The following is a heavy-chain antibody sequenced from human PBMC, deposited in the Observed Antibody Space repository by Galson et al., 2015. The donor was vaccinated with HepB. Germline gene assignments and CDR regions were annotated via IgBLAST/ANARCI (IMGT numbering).Heavy chain of an antibody. V-gene: IGHV3-30*04. CDR2: ISYDGSNK. J-gene: IGHJ4*02. CDR1: GFTFSSYA. D-gene: IGHD3-3*01. Sequence: SLRLSCAASGFTFSSYAMHWVRQAPGKGLEWVAVISYDGSNKYYADSVKGRFTISRDNSKNTLYLQMNSLRAEDTAVYYCAKGSYDFWTIDYWGQGTLVTVSS. CDR3: AKGSYDFWTIDY.